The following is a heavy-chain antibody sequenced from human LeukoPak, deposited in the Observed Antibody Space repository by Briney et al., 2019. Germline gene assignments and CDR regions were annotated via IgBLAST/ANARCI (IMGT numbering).Heavy chain of an antibody. J-gene: IGHJ4*02. CDR3: ARERAYCSSTSCYTGGFDY. CDR2: FDPEDGET. Sequence: GASVKVSCKVSGYTLTELSMHWVRQAPGKGLEWMGGFDPEDGETIYAQKFQGRVTMTRDTSTSTVYMELSSLRSEDTAVYYCARERAYCSSTSCYTGGFDYWGQGTLVTVPS. V-gene: IGHV1-24*01. D-gene: IGHD2-2*02. CDR1: GYTLTELS.